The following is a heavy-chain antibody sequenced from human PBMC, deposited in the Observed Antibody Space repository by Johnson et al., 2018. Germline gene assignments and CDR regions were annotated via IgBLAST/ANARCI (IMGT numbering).Heavy chain of an antibody. CDR2: IITSDGRT. CDR1: GYTLTTYY. J-gene: IGHJ4*02. D-gene: IGHD4-23*01. V-gene: IGHV1-46*01. Sequence: QVQLVQSGAEVRKPGASVNVSCKASGYTLTTYYMHWVRQTPGQGLECLGVIITSDGRTRYPQRFQGRVTMTRDTSTGTVYMELSGLGVDDTAVYYRARARYCGNQIDYWGQGTMVTVFS. CDR3: ARARYCGNQIDY.